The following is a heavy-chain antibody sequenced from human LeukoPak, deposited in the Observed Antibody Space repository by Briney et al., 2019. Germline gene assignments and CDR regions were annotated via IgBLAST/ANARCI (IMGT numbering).Heavy chain of an antibody. Sequence: ASVKVSCKASGYTFTSYYMHWVRQAPGQGLECMGIINPSGGSTSYAQKLQGRVTISRETPTSTVYMELSSLRSEDTAVYYCAREAGRNYCGGDCYPDYWGQGTLVTVSS. J-gene: IGHJ4*02. CDR3: AREAGRNYCGGDCYPDY. V-gene: IGHV1-46*01. D-gene: IGHD2-21*02. CDR2: INPSGGST. CDR1: GYTFTSYY.